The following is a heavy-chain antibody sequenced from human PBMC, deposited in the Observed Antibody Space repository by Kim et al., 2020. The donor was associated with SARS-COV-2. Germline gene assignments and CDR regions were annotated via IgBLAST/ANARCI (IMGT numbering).Heavy chain of an antibody. D-gene: IGHD3-16*02. J-gene: IGHJ3*02. CDR1: GYTFTGYY. V-gene: IGHV1-2*06. CDR2: INPNSGGT. CDR3: AIPGHYDYIWGSYRFDI. Sequence: ASVKVFCKASGYTFTGYYMHWVRQAPGQGLEWMGRINPNSGGTNYAQKFQGRVTMTRDTAISTAYMELSRLRSDDTAVYYCAIPGHYDYIWGSYRFDIWGQGTMVTVSS.